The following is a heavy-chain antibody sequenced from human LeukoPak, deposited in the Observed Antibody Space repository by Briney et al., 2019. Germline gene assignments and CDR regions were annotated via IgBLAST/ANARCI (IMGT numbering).Heavy chain of an antibody. Sequence: SETLSLTCTVSGGSISSGGYYWSWIRQPPGKGLEWIGYIYHSGSTYYNPSLKSRVTISVDTSKNQFSLKLSSVTAADTAVYYCARGNYGETFDYWGQGTLVTVSS. D-gene: IGHD4-17*01. CDR2: IYHSGST. CDR3: ARGNYGETFDY. V-gene: IGHV4-30-2*01. CDR1: GGSISSGGYY. J-gene: IGHJ4*02.